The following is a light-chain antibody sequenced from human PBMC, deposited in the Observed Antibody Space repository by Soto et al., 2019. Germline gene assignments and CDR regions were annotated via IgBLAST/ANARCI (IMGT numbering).Light chain of an antibody. CDR2: DVS. Sequence: QSVLTQPASVSGSPGQSITIFCTGTSSDVGGYNYVSWYQQHPGKAPKLMIYDVSNRPSGVSNRFSGSKSGNTASLTISGLQAEDEADYYCSSYTSSLYAFGTGTKVTVL. CDR1: SSDVGGYNY. J-gene: IGLJ1*01. CDR3: SSYTSSLYA. V-gene: IGLV2-14*01.